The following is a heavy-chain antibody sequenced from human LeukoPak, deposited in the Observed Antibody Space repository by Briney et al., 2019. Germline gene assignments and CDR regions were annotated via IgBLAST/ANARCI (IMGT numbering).Heavy chain of an antibody. J-gene: IGHJ4*02. D-gene: IGHD3-16*02. CDR1: GGSINSGGHY. CDR3: ARHGLDDYAWGTFRPSTMYYFDY. CDR2: VQYSESP. V-gene: IGHV4-39*01. Sequence: KSSETLSLTCSVSGGSINSGGHYWGWIRQSPGMSLEWIGSVQYSESPYYNPSLQSRVTISADTSKNHLSLRLSSVTAADTAVYYCARHGLDDYAWGTFRPSTMYYFDYWGQGIRVTVSS.